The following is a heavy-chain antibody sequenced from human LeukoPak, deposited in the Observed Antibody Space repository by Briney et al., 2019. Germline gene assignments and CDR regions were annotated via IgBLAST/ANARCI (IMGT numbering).Heavy chain of an antibody. CDR2: IDSGNNNI. D-gene: IGHD3-9*01. V-gene: IGHV3-48*01. J-gene: IGHJ4*02. Sequence: GGSLRLSCAASGFTFSTYSMNWVRQASGKGLEWVSDIDSGNNNIHYADSVKGRFTISRDDAKNSLYLQMNSLRAEDTAVYYCASSEGYDILTGSYSGFDYWGQGTLVTVSS. CDR3: ASSEGYDILTGSYSGFDY. CDR1: GFTFSTYS.